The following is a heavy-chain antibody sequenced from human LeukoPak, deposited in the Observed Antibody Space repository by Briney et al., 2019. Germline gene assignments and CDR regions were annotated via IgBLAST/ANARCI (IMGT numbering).Heavy chain of an antibody. D-gene: IGHD5-18*01. CDR3: AREDTPMIIPFDY. CDR1: GGSFSGYY. CDR2: INHSGST. J-gene: IGHJ4*02. Sequence: SETLSLTCAVYGGSFSGYYWSWIRQPPGKGLEWIGEINHSGSTNYNPSLKSRVTISVDTSKNQFSLKLSSVTAADTAVCYCAREDTPMIIPFDYWGQGTLVTVSS. V-gene: IGHV4-34*01.